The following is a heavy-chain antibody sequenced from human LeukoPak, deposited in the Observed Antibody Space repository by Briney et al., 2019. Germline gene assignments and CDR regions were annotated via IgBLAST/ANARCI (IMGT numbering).Heavy chain of an antibody. CDR1: GFTFSNYA. V-gene: IGHV3-33*01. Sequence: GGSLRLSCAASGFTFSNYAMHWVRQAPGKGLEWMAIIWYDGSYKYYADSVKGRFTISRDNSKNTLYLQVNSLTAEDTAVYYCARGNSDAFDIWGHGTMVTVSS. J-gene: IGHJ3*02. CDR3: ARGNSDAFDI. CDR2: IWYDGSYK. D-gene: IGHD4-23*01.